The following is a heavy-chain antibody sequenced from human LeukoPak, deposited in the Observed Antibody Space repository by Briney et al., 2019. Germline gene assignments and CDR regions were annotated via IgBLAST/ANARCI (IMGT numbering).Heavy chain of an antibody. V-gene: IGHV3-30*02. CDR1: GFTLSGYG. CDR2: IRYDGSNK. D-gene: IGHD5-18*01. Sequence: PGGSLRLSCAASGFTLSGYGMHWVRQAPGKGLEWVAFIRYDGSNKDYADSVKGRFTLSRDNSKNTLYLQMNSLRAEDTAVYYCAKDRGYSYGDFDFWGQGTLVTVSS. J-gene: IGHJ4*02. CDR3: AKDRGYSYGDFDF.